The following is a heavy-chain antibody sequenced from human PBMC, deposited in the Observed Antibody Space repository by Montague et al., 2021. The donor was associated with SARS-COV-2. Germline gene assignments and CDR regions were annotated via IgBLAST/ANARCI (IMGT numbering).Heavy chain of an antibody. CDR1: GFTFNSYT. J-gene: IGHJ6*02. D-gene: IGHD5-18*01. V-gene: IGHV3-21*01. Sequence: LSCAASGFTFNSYTMNWVRQAPGKGLEWVASISGSGADIYYAPSLKGRFTISGDNAENSLYLQMNSLRAEDTAIYYCARTGYGYHGMDVWGQGTTVTVS. CDR2: ISGSGADI. CDR3: ARTGYGYHGMDV.